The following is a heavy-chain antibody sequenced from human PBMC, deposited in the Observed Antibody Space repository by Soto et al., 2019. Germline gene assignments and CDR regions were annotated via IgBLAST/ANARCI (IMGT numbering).Heavy chain of an antibody. V-gene: IGHV4-59*01. J-gene: IGHJ5*02. Sequence: PSETLSLTCTVSGGSISSYYWSWIRQPPGKGLEWIGYIYYSGSTNYNPSLKSRVTISVDTSKNQFSLKLSSVTAADTAVYYCASLYCSSPSCPNWFDPWGQGTLVTVSS. CDR2: IYYSGST. D-gene: IGHD2-2*01. CDR3: ASLYCSSPSCPNWFDP. CDR1: GGSISSYY.